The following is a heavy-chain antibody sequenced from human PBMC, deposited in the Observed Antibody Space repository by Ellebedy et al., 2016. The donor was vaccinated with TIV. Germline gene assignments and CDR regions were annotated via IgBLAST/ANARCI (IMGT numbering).Heavy chain of an antibody. Sequence: GESLKISCKGSGYKFTSYWIGWVRQMPGKGLEWMAIIYPGDSDTRYSPSFQGQVTISVDKLISTAYLQWSSLKASDTAMYYCARQAGGSGTYYHHNYHYMDVWGKGTTVTVSS. CDR3: ARQAGGSGTYYHHNYHYMDV. D-gene: IGHD3-10*01. V-gene: IGHV5-51*01. J-gene: IGHJ6*03. CDR1: GYKFTSYW. CDR2: IYPGDSDT.